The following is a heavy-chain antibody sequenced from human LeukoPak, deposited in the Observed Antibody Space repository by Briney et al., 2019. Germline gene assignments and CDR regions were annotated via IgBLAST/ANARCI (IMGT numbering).Heavy chain of an antibody. Sequence: SETLSLTCTVSGGSISSDGYYWSWIRQHPGKGLEWIGYIYYSGSTYYNPSLKSRVTISVDTSKNQFSLKLSSVTAADTAVYYCARDSYNWNHYYYGMDVWGQGTTVTVSS. CDR1: GGSISSDGYY. CDR2: IYYSGST. CDR3: ARDSYNWNHYYYGMDV. D-gene: IGHD1-20*01. V-gene: IGHV4-30-4*08. J-gene: IGHJ6*02.